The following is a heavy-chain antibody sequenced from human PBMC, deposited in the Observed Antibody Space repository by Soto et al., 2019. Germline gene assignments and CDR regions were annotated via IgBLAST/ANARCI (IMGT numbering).Heavy chain of an antibody. CDR2: ISYDGSNK. Sequence: QVQLVESGGGVVQPGRSLRLSCAASGFTFSSYAMHWVRQAPGKGLEWVAVISYDGSNKYYADSVKGRFTISRDNSKNTLYLQMNSLRAEDTAVYYCARPLRMDSSGNIEYYFDYWGQGTLVTVSS. D-gene: IGHD3-22*01. CDR1: GFTFSSYA. V-gene: IGHV3-30-3*01. CDR3: ARPLRMDSSGNIEYYFDY. J-gene: IGHJ4*02.